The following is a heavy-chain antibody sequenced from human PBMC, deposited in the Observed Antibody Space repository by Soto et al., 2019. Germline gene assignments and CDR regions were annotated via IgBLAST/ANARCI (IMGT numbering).Heavy chain of an antibody. J-gene: IGHJ4*02. D-gene: IGHD6-19*01. CDR3: ALPLAGFNNGWPPLWDY. CDR1: GYTFTNYY. CDR2: INPSGGSR. Sequence: QVQLVQSGAEVQKPGASVKVSCKASGYTFTNYYMHWVRQAPGQGLEWMGIINPSGGSRTYAQKLQGRLTMISDTSTSTASREVSSLRSEETAVYYCALPLAGFNNGWPPLWDYWGQGTLVIVSS. V-gene: IGHV1-46*04.